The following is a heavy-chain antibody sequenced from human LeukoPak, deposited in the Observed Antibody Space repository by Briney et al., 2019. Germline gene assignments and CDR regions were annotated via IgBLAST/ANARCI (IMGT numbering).Heavy chain of an antibody. CDR3: ARARRYYYYGMDV. V-gene: IGHV4-61*01. CDR1: GGSVSSGSYY. Sequence: SETLSLTCTVSGGSVSSGSYYWSWIRQPPGKGLEWIGYIYYSGSTNYNPSLKSRVTISADTSKNQFSLKLSSVTAADTAVYYCARARRYYYYGMDVWGQGTTVTVSS. D-gene: IGHD6-6*01. J-gene: IGHJ6*02. CDR2: IYYSGST.